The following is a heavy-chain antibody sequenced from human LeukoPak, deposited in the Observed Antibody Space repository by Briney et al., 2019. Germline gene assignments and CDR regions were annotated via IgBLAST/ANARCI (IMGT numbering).Heavy chain of an antibody. D-gene: IGHD2-15*01. CDR2: IYSSGSA. CDR3: AQKGGTDY. CDR1: GDSISSSYFY. V-gene: IGHV4-39*01. Sequence: SETLSLTCTVSGDSISSSYFYWAWIRQPSGKGLQWIGSIYSSGSAYYNPSLKSRVAISVDTSENQFSLKLSSVTAADTAVYYCAQKGGTDYWGQGTLVTVSS. J-gene: IGHJ4*02.